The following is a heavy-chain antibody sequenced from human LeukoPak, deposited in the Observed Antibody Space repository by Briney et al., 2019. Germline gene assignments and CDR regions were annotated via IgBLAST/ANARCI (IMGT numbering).Heavy chain of an antibody. CDR1: GFTFSSHW. CDR3: SRDFQGY. J-gene: IGHJ4*02. V-gene: IGHV3-7*01. Sequence: GSLRLSCAASGFTFSSHWMSWVRQAPGKGLEWVGRAKEDGSEKYYVDSVKGRFTISRDNAKNSLYLEMNSLRAEDSAVYYCSRDFQGYWGQGTLVTVSS. CDR2: AKEDGSEK.